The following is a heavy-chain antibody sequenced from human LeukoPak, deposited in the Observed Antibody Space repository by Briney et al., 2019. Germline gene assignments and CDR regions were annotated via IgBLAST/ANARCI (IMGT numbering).Heavy chain of an antibody. V-gene: IGHV1-69*13. CDR2: IIPIFGTA. J-gene: IGHJ4*02. CDR1: GGTFSSYA. D-gene: IGHD2-2*01. CDR3: ARGVVPAASAIPPDY. Sequence: GASVKVSCKASGGTFSSYAISWVRQAPGQGLEWMGGIIPIFGTANYAQKFQGRVTITADESTSTAYMELSSLKSEDTAVYYCARGVVPAASAIPPDYWGQGTLVTVSS.